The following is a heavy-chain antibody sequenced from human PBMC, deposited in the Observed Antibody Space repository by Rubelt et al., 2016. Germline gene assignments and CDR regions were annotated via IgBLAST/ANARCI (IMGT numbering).Heavy chain of an antibody. CDR2: INTSGST. CDR3: ARGDPDRGSRTVTLDY. CDR1: GGSISSYY. D-gene: IGHD4-17*01. J-gene: IGHJ4*02. V-gene: IGHV4-4*07. Sequence: QVQLQESGPGLVKPSETLSLTCTVSGGSISSYYWSWIRPPAGKGLEWIGRINTSGSTKYNPSLKSRVTMSVDTSKNQFSLKLSSVTAADTAVYYCARGDPDRGSRTVTLDYWGQGTLVTVSS.